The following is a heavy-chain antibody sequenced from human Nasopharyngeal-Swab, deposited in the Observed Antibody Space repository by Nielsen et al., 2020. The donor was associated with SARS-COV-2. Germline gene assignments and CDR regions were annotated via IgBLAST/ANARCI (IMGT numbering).Heavy chain of an antibody. Sequence: WIRQPPGKGLEWIGEINHSGSTNYNPSLKSRVTISVDTSKNQFSLKLSSVTAADTAVYYCARATYYDYVWGSYRPGAFDIWDQGTMVTVSS. V-gene: IGHV4-34*01. CDR2: INHSGST. D-gene: IGHD3-16*02. J-gene: IGHJ3*02. CDR3: ARATYYDYVWGSYRPGAFDI.